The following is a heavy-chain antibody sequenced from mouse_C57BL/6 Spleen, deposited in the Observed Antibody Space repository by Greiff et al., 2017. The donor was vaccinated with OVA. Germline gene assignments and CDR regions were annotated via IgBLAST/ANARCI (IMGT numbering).Heavy chain of an antibody. CDR2: IYPGNSDT. CDR1: GYTFTSYW. V-gene: IGHV1-5*01. J-gene: IGHJ3*01. CDR3: TRSGEFITTVVAKRFFAY. D-gene: IGHD1-1*01. Sequence: VQLKQSGTVLARPGASVKMSCKTSGYTFTSYWMHWVKQRPGQGLEWIGAIYPGNSDTSYNQKFKGKAKLTAVTSASTAYMELSSLTNEDSAVYYCTRSGEFITTVVAKRFFAYWGQGTLVTVSA.